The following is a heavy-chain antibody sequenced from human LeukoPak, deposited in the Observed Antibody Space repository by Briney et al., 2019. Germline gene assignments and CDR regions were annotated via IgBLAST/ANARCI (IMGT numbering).Heavy chain of an antibody. D-gene: IGHD3-9*01. CDR1: GFTFSNYA. J-gene: IGHJ4*02. CDR2: ITGNGDTI. Sequence: GGSLRLSCAASGFTFSNYAMAWVRRAPGKGLEWVSVITGNGDTIYYSYSVKARFTVSRDNSENILSMQMNTLRSEDTAVDDCARYDISTYERRAFDYWGQGTLVAVSS. CDR3: ARYDISTYERRAFDY. V-gene: IGHV3-23*01.